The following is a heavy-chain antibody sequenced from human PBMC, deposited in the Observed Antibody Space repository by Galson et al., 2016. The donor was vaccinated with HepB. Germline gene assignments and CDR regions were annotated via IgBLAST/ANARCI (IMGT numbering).Heavy chain of an antibody. D-gene: IGHD2-21*02. CDR2: ISNNGGDT. Sequence: SLRLSCAASGFSFSGHVMHWVRQGPGKGLEYVSAISNNGGDTYYADSVKGRFTISRDNSKNTLFLQMSSLSAGDTYVYYCVKSPATGDSAGLFDYWGQGILVTVSS. CDR3: VKSPATGDSAGLFDY. J-gene: IGHJ4*02. V-gene: IGHV3-64D*08. CDR1: GFSFSGHV.